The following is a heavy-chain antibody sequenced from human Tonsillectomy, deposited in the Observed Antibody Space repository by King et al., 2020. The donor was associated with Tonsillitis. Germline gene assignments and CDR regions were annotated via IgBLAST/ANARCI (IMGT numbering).Heavy chain of an antibody. J-gene: IGHJ4*02. D-gene: IGHD6-19*01. CDR1: GFTFSSYG. CDR2: ISYDGSNK. Sequence: VQLVESGGGVVQPGRSLRLSCAASGFTFSSYGMHWVRQAPGKGLEWVAVISYDGSNKYYAESVKGRFTISRDNSKNTLYLQMNSLRAEDTAVYYCAKTTLQQWLVLDYWGQGTPVTVSS. V-gene: IGHV3-30*18. CDR3: AKTTLQQWLVLDY.